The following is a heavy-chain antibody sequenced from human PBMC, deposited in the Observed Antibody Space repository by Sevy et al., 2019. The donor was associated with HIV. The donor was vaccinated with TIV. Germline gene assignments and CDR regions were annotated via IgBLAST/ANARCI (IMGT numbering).Heavy chain of an antibody. V-gene: IGHV3-23*01. CDR1: GFMLSSYA. J-gene: IGHJ6*03. Sequence: GGSLRLSCTVSGFMLSSYAMSWVRQAPGKGLEWVSSVSGSGASTYYADSVKGRFTISRDNSKNTLYLQMSSLRVEDTAVYYCAKNSAVGSYYYMDVWGKGTTVTVSS. D-gene: IGHD1-26*01. CDR2: VSGSGAST. CDR3: AKNSAVGSYYYMDV.